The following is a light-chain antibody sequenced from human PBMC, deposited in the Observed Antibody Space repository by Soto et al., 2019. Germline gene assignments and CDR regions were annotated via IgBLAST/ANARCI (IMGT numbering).Light chain of an antibody. Sequence: DIQMTQSPSSLSASVGDRVTITCQASQDISNYLNWYQQKPGKAPKLLIYDASNLETGVPSRFSGSGYGTDFTFTISSLQPEDIATYYCQQYDNLLRTFGGGTKVEIK. J-gene: IGKJ4*01. V-gene: IGKV1-33*01. CDR1: QDISNY. CDR3: QQYDNLLRT. CDR2: DAS.